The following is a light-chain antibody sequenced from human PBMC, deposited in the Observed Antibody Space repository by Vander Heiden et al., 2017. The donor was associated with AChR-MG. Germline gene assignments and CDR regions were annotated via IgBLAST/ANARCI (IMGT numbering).Light chain of an antibody. CDR2: KAS. CDR3: QQYNVYPWT. Sequence: DIQMTQSPSSLSASVGDRVTITCRASQSISNWLAWYQQKPGEAPNLLIYKASTLESGVPSRFSGSGSGTDFSLTISSLQPDDFATYYCQQYNVYPWTFGQGTKVEIK. V-gene: IGKV1-5*03. J-gene: IGKJ1*01. CDR1: QSISNW.